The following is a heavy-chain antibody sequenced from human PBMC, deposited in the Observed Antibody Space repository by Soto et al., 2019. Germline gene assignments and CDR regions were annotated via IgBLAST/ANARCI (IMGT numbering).Heavy chain of an antibody. CDR3: ARAGDDCSAANCYVIDY. D-gene: IGHD2-2*01. CDR2: INTGKGNT. J-gene: IGHJ4*02. Sequence: GASVKVSCKSSGYTFTNYSMHWVRQAPGQRLECVGWINTGKGNTKYSQKFQGRVTITRDTSASTAYMELSSLRSEDTAMYYCARAGDDCSAANCYVIDYWGQGTLVTVSS. CDR1: GYTFTNYS. V-gene: IGHV1-3*04.